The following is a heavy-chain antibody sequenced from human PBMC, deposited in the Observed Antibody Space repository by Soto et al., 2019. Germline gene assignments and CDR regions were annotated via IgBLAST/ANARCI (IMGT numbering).Heavy chain of an antibody. V-gene: IGHV3-33*01. Sequence: GGSLRLSCAASGFTFSSYGMHWVRQAPGKGLEWVAVIWYDGSNKYYADSVKGRFTISRDNSKNTLYLQMNSLRAEDTAVYYCARDQAGYYGSGSYYNVRAFYYWGQGTLVTVSS. J-gene: IGHJ4*02. D-gene: IGHD3-10*01. CDR2: IWYDGSNK. CDR3: ARDQAGYYGSGSYYNVRAFYY. CDR1: GFTFSSYG.